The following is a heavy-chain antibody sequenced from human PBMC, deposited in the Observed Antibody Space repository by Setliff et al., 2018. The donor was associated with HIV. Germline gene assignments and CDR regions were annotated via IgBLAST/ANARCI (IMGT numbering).Heavy chain of an antibody. D-gene: IGHD3-10*01. J-gene: IGHJ4*02. V-gene: IGHV4-4*09. CDR2: IYTSGST. Sequence: PSETLSLTCTVSGGSFSDYYRSWIRQPPGKGLEWIGYIYTSGSTNYNPSLKSRVTISVDTSKNQFSLKLSSVTAADTAVYYCARGLSFHDPGGFDYWGQGTLVTVSS. CDR3: ARGLSFHDPGGFDY. CDR1: GGSFSDYY.